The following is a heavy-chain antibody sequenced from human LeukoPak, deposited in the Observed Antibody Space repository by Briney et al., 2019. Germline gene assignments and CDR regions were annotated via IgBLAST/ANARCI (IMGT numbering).Heavy chain of an antibody. CDR3: AHYSSSGY. D-gene: IGHD6-6*01. CDR1: GFTFSSYG. V-gene: IGHV3-30*02. CDR2: IRYDGSNK. J-gene: IGHJ4*02. Sequence: QAGGSLRLSCAASGFTFSSYGMHWVRQAPGKGLEWVAFIRYDGSNKYYADSVKGRFTISRDNSKNTLYLQMNSLRAEDTAVYYCAHYSSSGYWGQGTLVTVSS.